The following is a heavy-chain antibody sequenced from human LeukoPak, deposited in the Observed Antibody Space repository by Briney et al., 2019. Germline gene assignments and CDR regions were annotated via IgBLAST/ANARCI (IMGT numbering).Heavy chain of an antibody. V-gene: IGHV3-21*01. D-gene: IGHD3-3*01. Sequence: GSLRFYCAASGFTFSSYSMNWVRQAPGKGLEGVSSISSSSSYISYADSVKGRFTISRDNAKNSLYLQMNSLRAEDTAVYYCARESITIFGVVTNWGQGTLVTVSS. J-gene: IGHJ4*02. CDR2: ISSSSSYI. CDR3: ARESITIFGVVTN. CDR1: GFTFSSYS.